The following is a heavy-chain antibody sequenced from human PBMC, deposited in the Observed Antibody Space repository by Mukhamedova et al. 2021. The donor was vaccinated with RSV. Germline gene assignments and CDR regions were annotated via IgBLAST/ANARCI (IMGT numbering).Heavy chain of an antibody. CDR3: AGDYDILTGYSLHWYFDL. D-gene: IGHD3-9*01. V-gene: IGHV3-48*02. J-gene: IGHJ2*01. Sequence: VKGRFTISRDNAKNSLYLQMNSLRDEDTAVYYCAGDYDILTGYSLHWYFDLWGRGTLVTVSS.